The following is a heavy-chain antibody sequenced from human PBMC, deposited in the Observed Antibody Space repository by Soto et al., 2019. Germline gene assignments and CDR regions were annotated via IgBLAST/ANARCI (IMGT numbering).Heavy chain of an antibody. J-gene: IGHJ4*02. V-gene: IGHV3-74*01. Sequence: EVQLVESGGGLVQRGGSLRLSCAASGFTFSNYWMHWVRQAPGKGLVWVSRINFDESTTTYADSVQGRFTISRDNAKNTLYLQLNSLRAEHTAIYYCVTGERTAGHVYHFDDWGQGALVTVSS. D-gene: IGHD1-26*01. CDR2: INFDESTT. CDR3: VTGERTAGHVYHFDD. CDR1: GFTFSNYW.